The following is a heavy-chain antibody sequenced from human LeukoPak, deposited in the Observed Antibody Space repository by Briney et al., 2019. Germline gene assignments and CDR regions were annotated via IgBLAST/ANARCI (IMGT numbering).Heavy chain of an antibody. J-gene: IGHJ6*03. CDR3: ARVLSGRGSLYAYYYYMAV. D-gene: IGHD3-10*01. Sequence: GGSLRLSCAASGFTFSSYAMSWVRQAPGKGLECVSVTYSNGRTYYADSVKGRVTISRDISKNTLYLQMNSLRAEDTAVYYCARVLSGRGSLYAYYYYMAVWGKGTTVTISS. V-gene: IGHV3-53*01. CDR1: GFTFSSYA. CDR2: TYSNGRT.